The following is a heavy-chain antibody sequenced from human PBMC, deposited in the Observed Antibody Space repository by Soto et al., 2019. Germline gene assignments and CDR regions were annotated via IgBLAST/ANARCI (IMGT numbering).Heavy chain of an antibody. D-gene: IGHD4-17*01. J-gene: IGHJ4*02. V-gene: IGHV4-39*07. CDR2: INHSGST. CDR3: AREYLRETTVVTFDY. Sequence: SETLSLTCTVSGGSINSGGYYWNWIRPLPGKGLEWIGEINHSGSTNYNPSLKSRVTISVDTSKNQSSLKLSSVTAADTAVYYCAREYLRETTVVTFDYWGQGTLVTVSS. CDR1: GGSINSGGYY.